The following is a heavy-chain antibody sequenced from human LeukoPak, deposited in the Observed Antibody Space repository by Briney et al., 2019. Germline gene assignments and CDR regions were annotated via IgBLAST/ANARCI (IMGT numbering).Heavy chain of an antibody. Sequence: ASVKVSCKASGYTFTSYGISWVRQAPGQGLEWMGWISAYNGNTNYAQKLQGRVTMTTDTSTSTAYMELRSLRSDDTAVYYCARGQSYSSSWYRPHYYYYYMDVWGKGTTVTVSS. D-gene: IGHD6-13*01. J-gene: IGHJ6*03. CDR2: ISAYNGNT. CDR3: ARGQSYSSSWYRPHYYYYYMDV. CDR1: GYTFTSYG. V-gene: IGHV1-18*01.